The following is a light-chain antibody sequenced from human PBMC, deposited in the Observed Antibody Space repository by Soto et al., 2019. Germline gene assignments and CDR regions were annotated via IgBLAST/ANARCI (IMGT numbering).Light chain of an antibody. Sequence: DIQMTQSPSTLSASVGDRVTITCRASQSISSSLAWYQQKPGKAPKFLIYDASNLATGVPSRFSGSGSGTVFTLTISSLQPDDVATYYCQHYNSYPLTFGGGTKVE. CDR3: QHYNSYPLT. V-gene: IGKV1-5*01. J-gene: IGKJ4*01. CDR1: QSISSS. CDR2: DAS.